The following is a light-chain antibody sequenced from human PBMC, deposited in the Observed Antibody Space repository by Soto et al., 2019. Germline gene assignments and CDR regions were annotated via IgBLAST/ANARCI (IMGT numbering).Light chain of an antibody. CDR3: QQRSNWPLT. V-gene: IGKV3-11*01. CDR1: QSVTSY. Sequence: EIVLTQSPATLSLSPGERATLSCRASQSVTSYLAWYQQRPGQAPRLLIYDASNRVAGIPARFSGSGYGTEFTLTINSLEPEEFAVYYCQQRSNWPLTFGGGTKVEIK. CDR2: DAS. J-gene: IGKJ4*01.